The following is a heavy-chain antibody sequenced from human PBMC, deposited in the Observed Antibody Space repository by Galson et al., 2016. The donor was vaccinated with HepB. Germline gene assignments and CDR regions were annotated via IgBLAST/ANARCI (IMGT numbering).Heavy chain of an antibody. J-gene: IGHJ4*02. CDR1: GYTFTTYD. CDR3: AHLTQNHYDY. Sequence: SVKVSCKASGYTFTTYDINWVRQATGQGLEWLGWMNPNSGDTGYALKFQGRVTMTRDTSISTAYMELSSLISVDTATYYCAHLTQNHYDYWGQGTLLTVSS. V-gene: IGHV1-8*01. CDR2: MNPNSGDT.